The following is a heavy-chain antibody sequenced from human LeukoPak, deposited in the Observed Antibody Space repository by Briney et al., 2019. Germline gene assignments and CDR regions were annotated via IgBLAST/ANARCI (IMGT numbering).Heavy chain of an antibody. V-gene: IGHV3-9*03. D-gene: IGHD5-12*01. CDR2: ISWNSGSI. CDR1: GFTFDDYA. Sequence: GRSLRLSCAASGFTFDDYAMHWVRQAPGKGLEWGSGISWNSGSIGYADSVKGRFTISRDNAKNSLYLQMNSLRAEDMALYYCAKDMGYDWVRVFDIGGEGTRVTVP. J-gene: IGHJ3*02. CDR3: AKDMGYDWVRVFDI.